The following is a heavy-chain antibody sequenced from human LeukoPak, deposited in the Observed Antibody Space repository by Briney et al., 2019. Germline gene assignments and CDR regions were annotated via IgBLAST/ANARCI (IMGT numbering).Heavy chain of an antibody. V-gene: IGHV5-51*01. Sequence: GEPMQISCKGSGYSFTSYWIGWVRQMPGKGLEWMGIIYPGDSDTRYSPSFQGQVTISADKSISTAYLQRSSLKASDTAMYYCARAYYYYYDSSGYPDYWGQGTLVTVPS. J-gene: IGHJ4*02. CDR1: GYSFTSYW. CDR3: ARAYYYYYDSSGYPDY. D-gene: IGHD3-22*01. CDR2: IYPGDSDT.